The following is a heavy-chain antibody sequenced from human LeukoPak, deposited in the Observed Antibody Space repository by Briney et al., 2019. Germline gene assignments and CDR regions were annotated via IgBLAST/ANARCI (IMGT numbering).Heavy chain of an antibody. CDR3: ARPYDSSPNAFDI. CDR2: IYHSGST. V-gene: IGHV4-38-2*02. D-gene: IGHD3-22*01. Sequence: SETLSLTCTVSGYFISSDYYWGWIRQPPGKGLEWIGSIYHSGSTYYNPSLKSRVTISVDTSKNQFSLKLSSVTAADTAVYYCARPYDSSPNAFDIWGQGTMVTVSS. CDR1: GYFISSDYY. J-gene: IGHJ3*02.